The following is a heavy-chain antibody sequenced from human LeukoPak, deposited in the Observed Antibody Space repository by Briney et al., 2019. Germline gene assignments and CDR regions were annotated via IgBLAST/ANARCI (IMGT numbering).Heavy chain of an antibody. V-gene: IGHV4-4*07. J-gene: IGHJ5*02. CDR1: GGSISSYY. Sequence: SETLSLTCTVSGGSISSYYWSWVRQPAGKGLEWIGRIYTSGSTNYNPSLKSRVTMSVDTSKNQFSLKLSSVTAADTAVYYCASSRGTTPEGWFDPWGQGTLVTVSS. CDR2: IYTSGST. CDR3: ASSRGTTPEGWFDP. D-gene: IGHD1-1*01.